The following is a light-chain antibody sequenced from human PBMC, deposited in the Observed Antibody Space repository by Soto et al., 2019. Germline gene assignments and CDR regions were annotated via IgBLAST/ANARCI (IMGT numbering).Light chain of an antibody. CDR2: DAS. J-gene: IGKJ4*01. CDR3: QQFSSYPLT. CDR1: QTVRNNY. Sequence: FVLTQSPGTLSLSPGERATLSCSASQTVRNNYLAWYQQKPGQAPRLLIYDASSRATGIPDRFSGGGSGTDFTLTISRLEPEDFAVYYCQQFSSYPLTFGGGTKV. V-gene: IGKV3-20*01.